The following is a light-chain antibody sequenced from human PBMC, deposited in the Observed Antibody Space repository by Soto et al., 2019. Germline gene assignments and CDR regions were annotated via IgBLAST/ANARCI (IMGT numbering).Light chain of an antibody. V-gene: IGLV1-44*01. CDR3: AAWDDSLNGYV. Sequence: QSVLTQPPSASGTPGQRVTISCSGGSSNIGINSVSWYQQLPGTAPTLLIYNNNQRPSGVPDRFSGPKSGTSASLAISGLQSGAEADYYCAAWDDSLNGYVFGTGTKVTVL. CDR1: SSNIGINS. CDR2: NNN. J-gene: IGLJ1*01.